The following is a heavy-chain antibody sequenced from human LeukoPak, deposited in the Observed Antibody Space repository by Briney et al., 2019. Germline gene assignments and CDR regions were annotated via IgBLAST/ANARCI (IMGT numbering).Heavy chain of an antibody. Sequence: SETLSLTCTVSGGSISSYYWSWIRQPPGKGLEWIGYIYYSGSTNYNPSLKSRVTISVDTSKNQFSLKLSSVTAAGTAVYYCARDNSYYDSSGPNWFDPWGQGTLVTVSS. CDR2: IYYSGST. D-gene: IGHD3-22*01. J-gene: IGHJ5*02. CDR1: GGSISSYY. CDR3: ARDNSYYDSSGPNWFDP. V-gene: IGHV4-59*01.